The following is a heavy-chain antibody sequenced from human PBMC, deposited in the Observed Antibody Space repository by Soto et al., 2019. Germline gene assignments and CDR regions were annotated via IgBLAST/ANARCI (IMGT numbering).Heavy chain of an antibody. CDR2: ISYDGSNK. D-gene: IGHD6-6*01. J-gene: IGHJ6*02. V-gene: IGHV3-30-3*01. Sequence: QVQLVESGGGVVQPGRSLRLSCAASGFTFSSYAMHWVRQAPGKGLEWVAVISYDGSNKYYADSVKGRFTISRDNSKNTLYLQMNSLRAEDTAVYYCAREYSSSATHHKFYYYYYYGMDVWGHGTTATVSS. CDR1: GFTFSSYA. CDR3: AREYSSSATHHKFYYYYYYGMDV.